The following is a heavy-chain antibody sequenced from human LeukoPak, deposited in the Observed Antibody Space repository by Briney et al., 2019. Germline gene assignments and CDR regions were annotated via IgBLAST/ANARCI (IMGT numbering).Heavy chain of an antibody. Sequence: ASVKVSCKASGYTFTSYGISWVRQAPGQGLEWMGWISAYNGNTNYAQKLQGRVTMTTDTSTSTAYMELRSLRSDDTAVYYCARGVAARPLDYYYYYMDVWGKGTTVTVSS. V-gene: IGHV1-18*01. CDR2: ISAYNGNT. CDR1: GYTFTSYG. J-gene: IGHJ6*03. CDR3: ARGVAARPLDYYYYYMDV. D-gene: IGHD6-6*01.